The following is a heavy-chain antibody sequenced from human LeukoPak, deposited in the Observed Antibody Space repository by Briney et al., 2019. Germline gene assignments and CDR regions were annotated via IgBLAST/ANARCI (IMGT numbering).Heavy chain of an antibody. V-gene: IGHV4-61*02. CDR2: IYTSGST. J-gene: IGHJ3*02. CDR1: GGSISSGSYY. CDR3: ARGQLLWFGEGAFDI. D-gene: IGHD3-10*01. Sequence: SETLSLTCTVSGGSISSGSYYWSWIRQPAGKGLEWIGRIYTSGSTNYNPSLKSRVTISVDTSKNQFSLKLSSVTAADTAVYYCARGQLLWFGEGAFDIWGQGTMVTVSS.